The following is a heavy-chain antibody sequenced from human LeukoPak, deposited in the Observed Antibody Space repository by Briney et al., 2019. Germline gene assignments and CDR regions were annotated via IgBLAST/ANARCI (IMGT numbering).Heavy chain of an antibody. CDR1: GYTLTELS. V-gene: IGHV1-24*01. CDR3: ALRIGAATPLPTPYYFDY. D-gene: IGHD2-15*01. CDR2: FDPEDGET. J-gene: IGHJ4*02. Sequence: GASVKVSCKVSGYTLTELSMHWVRQAPGKGLEWMGGFDPEDGETIYAQKFQGRVTRTADTCTDTAYMELSTLRSEDTAVYYCALRIGAATPLPTPYYFDYWGQGTLATVSS.